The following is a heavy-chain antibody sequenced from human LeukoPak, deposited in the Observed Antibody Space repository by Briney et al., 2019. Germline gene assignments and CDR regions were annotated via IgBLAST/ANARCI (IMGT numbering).Heavy chain of an antibody. D-gene: IGHD6-13*01. J-gene: IGHJ4*02. CDR3: ARAGQLVRYFFDY. CDR2: IYSGGTT. V-gene: IGHV3-53*01. CDR1: GFSVSTNY. Sequence: GGSLRLSCVASGFSVSTNYMGWVRQAPGKGLEWVSVIYSGGTTYYADSVKGRFTISRDDAKSSLYLQMNSLRAEDTAVYYCARAGQLVRYFFDYWGQGILVTVSS.